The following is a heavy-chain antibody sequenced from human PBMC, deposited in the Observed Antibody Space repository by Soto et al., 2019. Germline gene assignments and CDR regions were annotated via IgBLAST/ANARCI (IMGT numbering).Heavy chain of an antibody. CDR3: AKDMGSRYSSGWYVSYFDY. Sequence: PGGSLRLSCAASGFTFDDYAMHWVRQAPGKGLEWVSGISWNSGSIGYADSVKGRFTISRDNAKNSLYLQMNSLRAEDTALYYCAKDMGSRYSSGWYVSYFDYWGQGTLVTVS. V-gene: IGHV3-9*01. CDR1: GFTFDDYA. J-gene: IGHJ4*02. D-gene: IGHD6-19*01. CDR2: ISWNSGSI.